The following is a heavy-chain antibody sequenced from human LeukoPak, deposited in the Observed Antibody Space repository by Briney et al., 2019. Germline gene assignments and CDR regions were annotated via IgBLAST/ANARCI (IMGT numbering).Heavy chain of an antibody. D-gene: IGHD3-22*01. Sequence: GGSLRLSCAASGFSFSTYAMTWVPQAPGKGLEWFSSISDSGRSTYYADSVKGRFTISRDNSKNTLYLQMNSLRAEDTAVYFCAKRYYYDSSGYCFDYWGQGTLVTVSS. CDR3: AKRYYYDSSGYCFDY. V-gene: IGHV3-23*01. CDR1: GFSFSTYA. CDR2: ISDSGRST. J-gene: IGHJ4*02.